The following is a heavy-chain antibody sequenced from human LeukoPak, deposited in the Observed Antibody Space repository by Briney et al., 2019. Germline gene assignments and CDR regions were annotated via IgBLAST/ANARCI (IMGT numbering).Heavy chain of an antibody. CDR3: ARYRYYYFDY. D-gene: IGHD5-18*01. Sequence: SETPSLTCAVYGGSFSGYYWSWIRQPPGKGLEWIGEINHSGSTNYNPSLKSRVTISVDTSKNQFSLKLSSVTAADTAVYYCARYRYYYFDYRGQGTLVTVSS. CDR1: GGSFSGYY. CDR2: INHSGST. J-gene: IGHJ4*02. V-gene: IGHV4-34*01.